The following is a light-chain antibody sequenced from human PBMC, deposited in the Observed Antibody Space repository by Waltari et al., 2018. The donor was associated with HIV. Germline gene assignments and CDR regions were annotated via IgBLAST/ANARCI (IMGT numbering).Light chain of an antibody. J-gene: IGKJ2*01. CDR3: HQYNNWPYT. CDR1: QSVNTN. Sequence: MMQSPDILPVSPGEVVTLTCRASQSVNTNVAWYQQRPGQAPRLLIYGASTRAAGFPARFSGGGSGTEFTLTISSLQSEDFALYFCHQYNNWPYTFGQGTKLDIK. CDR2: GAS. V-gene: IGKV3-15*01.